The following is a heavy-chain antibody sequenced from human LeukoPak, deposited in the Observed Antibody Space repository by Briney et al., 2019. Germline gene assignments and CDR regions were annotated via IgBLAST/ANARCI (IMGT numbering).Heavy chain of an antibody. CDR3: AKGGYSGYGYVAGALDI. J-gene: IGHJ3*02. CDR1: GFTFSTYW. V-gene: IGHV3-74*01. D-gene: IGHD5-12*01. Sequence: GGSLRLSCAASGFTFSTYWMHWVRQAPGKGLVWVSRINTDGSSTTYADSVKGRFTISRDNAKNSLYLQMNSLRAEDMALYYCAKGGYSGYGYVAGALDIWGQGTMVTVSS. CDR2: INTDGSST.